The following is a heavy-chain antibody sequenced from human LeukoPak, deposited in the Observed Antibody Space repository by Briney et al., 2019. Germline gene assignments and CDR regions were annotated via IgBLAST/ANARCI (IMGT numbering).Heavy chain of an antibody. CDR3: ARDPYSSGWYNWFDP. D-gene: IGHD6-19*01. V-gene: IGHV1-2*02. Sequence: GASVKVSCKASGYTVTGYYMHWVRQAPGQGLEWMGWINPNSGGTNYAQKFQGRVTMTRDTSISTAYMELSRLRSDDTAVYYCARDPYSSGWYNWFDPWGQGTLVTVSS. CDR1: GYTVTGYY. CDR2: INPNSGGT. J-gene: IGHJ5*02.